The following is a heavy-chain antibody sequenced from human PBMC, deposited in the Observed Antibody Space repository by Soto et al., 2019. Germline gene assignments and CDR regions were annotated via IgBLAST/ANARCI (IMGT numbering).Heavy chain of an antibody. CDR3: ARDQRYDFWSGYYRDYGMDV. CDR2: IIPIFGTA. Sequence: SVKVSCTASGGTFSSYAISWVRQAPGQGLEWMGGIIPIFGTADYAQKFQGRVTITADESTSTAYMELSSLRAEDTAVYYCARDQRYDFWSGYYRDYGMDVWGQGTTVTVSS. D-gene: IGHD3-3*01. V-gene: IGHV1-69*13. J-gene: IGHJ6*02. CDR1: GGTFSSYA.